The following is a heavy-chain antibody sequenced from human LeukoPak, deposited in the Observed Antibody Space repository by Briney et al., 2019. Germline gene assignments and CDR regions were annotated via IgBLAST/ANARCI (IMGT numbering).Heavy chain of an antibody. CDR2: IIPIFGTA. CDR1: GGTFSSYA. V-gene: IGHV1-69*05. Sequence: GASVKVSCKASGGTFSSYAISWVRQAPGQGLEWMGGIIPIFGTANYAQKFQGRVTITRDTSASTAYMELSSLRSEDTAVYYCARASLLRYFDWYDGYWGQGTLVTVSS. D-gene: IGHD3-9*01. CDR3: ARASLLRYFDWYDGY. J-gene: IGHJ4*02.